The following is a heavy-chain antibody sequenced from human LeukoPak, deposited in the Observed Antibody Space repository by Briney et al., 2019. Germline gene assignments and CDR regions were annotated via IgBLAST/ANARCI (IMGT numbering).Heavy chain of an antibody. D-gene: IGHD2-2*01. CDR1: GYTFTKYG. Sequence: ASVKVSCKASGYTFTKYGITWVRQAPGQGLEWMGWISTYNGNTNYAQKLQGRVTLTEDTSTDTAYMELSSLRSADTAMYYCAINAYCSSNSCWGNYYYYYMDVWGKGTTVTVSS. V-gene: IGHV1-18*01. J-gene: IGHJ6*03. CDR2: ISTYNGNT. CDR3: AINAYCSSNSCWGNYYYYYMDV.